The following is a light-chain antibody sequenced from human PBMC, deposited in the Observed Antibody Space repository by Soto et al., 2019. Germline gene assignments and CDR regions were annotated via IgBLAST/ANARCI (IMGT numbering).Light chain of an antibody. CDR1: QSISKD. CDR2: EAS. Sequence: DIQMTQSPSSLSASVGDRVTITCQASQSISKDVNWYQQKPGKAPKLLMYEASNLETGVPSRFSGSVSQTYFTFAISSLQPEDIATYYCQQYYYLPYTFGQGTKLQI. V-gene: IGKV1-33*01. J-gene: IGKJ2*01. CDR3: QQYYYLPYT.